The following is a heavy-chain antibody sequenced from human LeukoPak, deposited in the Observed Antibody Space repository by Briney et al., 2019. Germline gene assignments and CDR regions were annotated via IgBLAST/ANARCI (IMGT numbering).Heavy chain of an antibody. V-gene: IGHV5-51*01. Sequence: GGSLKISCKGSANSFTSQWIGWVRQMPGKGLEWMGIMYPGDSDTRYSPSFEGHVTISADKSITTAYLQWSSLKASDTAMYYCGSGERSYHFDNWGQGSLVTVSS. CDR3: GSGERSYHFDN. CDR1: ANSFTSQW. J-gene: IGHJ4*02. CDR2: MYPGDSDT. D-gene: IGHD1-26*01.